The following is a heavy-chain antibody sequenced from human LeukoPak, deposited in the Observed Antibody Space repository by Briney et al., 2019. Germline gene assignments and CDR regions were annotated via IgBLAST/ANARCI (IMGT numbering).Heavy chain of an antibody. CDR3: ARSLYCGGDCYSRWFDP. D-gene: IGHD2-21*02. Sequence: ASVKVSCRASGYTFTSYYMHWVRQAPGQGLEWMTGINPSSGSTNNAQKFQGRVTITADESTSTAYMELSSLRSEDTAVYYCARSLYCGGDCYSRWFDPWGQGTLVTVSS. J-gene: IGHJ5*02. CDR2: INPSSGST. V-gene: IGHV1-46*01. CDR1: GYTFTSYY.